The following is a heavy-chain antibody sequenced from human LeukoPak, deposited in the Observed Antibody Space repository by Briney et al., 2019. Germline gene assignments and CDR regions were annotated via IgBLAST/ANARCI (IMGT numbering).Heavy chain of an antibody. D-gene: IGHD2-2*01. J-gene: IGHJ5*02. CDR1: GGSISSGLYS. Sequence: ASQTLSLTCDVSGGSISSGLYSWSWIRQPLGKGLEWIGYIYHTGSTYYNPSLMSRVTISVDTSKNQFSLRLSSVTAADMAVYYCARLQYCSGTSCYWFDPWGQGTLVTVSS. V-gene: IGHV4-30-2*01. CDR2: IYHTGST. CDR3: ARLQYCSGTSCYWFDP.